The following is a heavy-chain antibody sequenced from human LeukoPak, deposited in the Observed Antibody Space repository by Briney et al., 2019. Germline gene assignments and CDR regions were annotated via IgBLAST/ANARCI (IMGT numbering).Heavy chain of an antibody. Sequence: GESLKISCQGSGYSFTSYWIGWVRQVPEKGLEWMGIIYPDDSDTRYSPSFQGQVTISADKSISTAYLQWSSLKASDTAMYYCARQVAVAGAFDYWGQGTLVTVSS. CDR2: IYPDDSDT. V-gene: IGHV5-51*01. CDR1: GYSFTSYW. J-gene: IGHJ4*02. D-gene: IGHD6-19*01. CDR3: ARQVAVAGAFDY.